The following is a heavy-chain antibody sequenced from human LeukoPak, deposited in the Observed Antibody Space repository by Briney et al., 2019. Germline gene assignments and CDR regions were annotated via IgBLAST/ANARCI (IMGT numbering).Heavy chain of an antibody. Sequence: EPGASLRLSCAASGFTFSSYGMHWVRQAPGKGLEWVAVISYDGSNKYYADSVKGRFTFSRDNSRNTLYLQMNSLRAEDTAVYYCAKDQVVTAIRPDAFDIWGQGTMVTVSS. CDR3: AKDQVVTAIRPDAFDI. J-gene: IGHJ3*02. D-gene: IGHD2-21*02. V-gene: IGHV3-30*18. CDR2: ISYDGSNK. CDR1: GFTFSSYG.